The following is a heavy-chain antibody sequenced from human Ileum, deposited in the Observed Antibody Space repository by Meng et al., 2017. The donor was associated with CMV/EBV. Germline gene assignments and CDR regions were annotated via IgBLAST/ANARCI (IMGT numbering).Heavy chain of an antibody. D-gene: IGHD4-11*01. J-gene: IGHJ6*02. CDR1: GYTLCELS. Sequence: ASVPVSCKVSGYTLCELSRHWLRQAPGKGLEWMGGFDPQHGETIDAQKFQGRVTMTDDPSTNTAYMELSSLTSDDTAIYYCLTGTYSNHDYYGMDVWGQGTMVTVSS. CDR3: LTGTYSNHDYYGMDV. CDR2: FDPQHGET. V-gene: IGHV1-24*01.